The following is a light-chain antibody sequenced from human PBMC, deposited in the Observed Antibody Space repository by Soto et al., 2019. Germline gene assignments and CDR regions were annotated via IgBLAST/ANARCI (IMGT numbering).Light chain of an antibody. CDR3: QQYNSYPWT. CDR1: QSISSW. V-gene: IGKV1-5*01. CDR2: DAS. J-gene: IGKJ1*01. Sequence: GDRVTITCRASQSISSWLAWYQQKPGKAPKLLIYDASSLESGVPSRFIGSGSGTEFTLTISSLQPDDFATYYCQQYNSYPWTFGQGTKVDIK.